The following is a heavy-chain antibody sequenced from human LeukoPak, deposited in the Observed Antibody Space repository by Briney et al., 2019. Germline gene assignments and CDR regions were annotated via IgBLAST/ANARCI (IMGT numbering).Heavy chain of an antibody. CDR1: GGSIISSSYY. V-gene: IGHV4-39*07. Sequence: KPSETLSLTCTVSGGSIISSSYYWGWIPQPPGKGLEWTGRIYYSGSTYYNPSLKSRVTISVDTSKNQFSLKLSSVTAADTAVYYCARVGFITMIVGPGHWFDPWGRGTLVTVSS. CDR2: IYYSGST. CDR3: ARVGFITMIVGPGHWFDP. D-gene: IGHD3-22*01. J-gene: IGHJ5*02.